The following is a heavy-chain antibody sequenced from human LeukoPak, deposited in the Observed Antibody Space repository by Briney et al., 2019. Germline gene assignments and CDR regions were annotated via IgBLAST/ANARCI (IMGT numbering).Heavy chain of an antibody. D-gene: IGHD5-12*01. Sequence: GASVKVSCKASGYTFTSYGISWVRQAPGQGLEWMGWISAYNGNTNYAQKLQGRVTMTTDTSTSTAYMELRSPRSDDTAVYYCARDQVVATLAHFDYWGQGTLVTVSS. CDR1: GYTFTSYG. J-gene: IGHJ4*02. CDR3: ARDQVVATLAHFDY. V-gene: IGHV1-18*01. CDR2: ISAYNGNT.